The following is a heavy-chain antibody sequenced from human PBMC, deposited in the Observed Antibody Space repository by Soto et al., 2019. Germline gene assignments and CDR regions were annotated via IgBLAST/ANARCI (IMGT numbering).Heavy chain of an antibody. Sequence: GASVKVSCKASGYTFSSYPITWVRQAPGQGLEWMGWISPYNGDTHYAQNLQGRVTMTTDTSTTTAYMELRSLKSDDTAIYYCARGTTVTTTPTYYYMDVWGRGTTVTVS. CDR3: ARGTTVTTTPTYYYMDV. CDR2: ISPYNGDT. V-gene: IGHV1-18*01. D-gene: IGHD4-4*01. J-gene: IGHJ6*03. CDR1: GYTFSSYP.